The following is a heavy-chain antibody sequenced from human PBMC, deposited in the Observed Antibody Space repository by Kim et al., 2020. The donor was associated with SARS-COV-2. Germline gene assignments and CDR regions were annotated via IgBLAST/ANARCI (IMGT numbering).Heavy chain of an antibody. V-gene: IGHV4-39*01. CDR2: IYYSGST. Sequence: SETLSLTCTVSGGSISSSSYYWGWIRQPPGKGLEWIGSIYYSGSTYYNPSLKSRVTISVDTSKNQFSLKLSSVTASDTAVYYCARRPSSFRATEYYFDYWGQGTRVTVSS. D-gene: IGHD6-13*01. CDR1: GGSISSSSYY. J-gene: IGHJ4*02. CDR3: ARRPSSFRATEYYFDY.